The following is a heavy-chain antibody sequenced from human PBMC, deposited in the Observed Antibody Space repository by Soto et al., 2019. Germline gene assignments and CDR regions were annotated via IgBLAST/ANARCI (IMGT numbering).Heavy chain of an antibody. J-gene: IGHJ4*02. V-gene: IGHV1-18*01. D-gene: IGHD3-16*01. CDR2: ISGYNGNA. CDR3: AREGWRGELLY. CDR1: GYTFSSYG. Sequence: VQLVQSGNEVQRPGASVKVSCKTSGYTFSSYGIIWVRQAPGQGLEWMGWISGYNGNADYAQKFQGRVHMTTDTSTSTVFMELRNLRSDDTALYYCAREGWRGELLYWGQGSLVTVS.